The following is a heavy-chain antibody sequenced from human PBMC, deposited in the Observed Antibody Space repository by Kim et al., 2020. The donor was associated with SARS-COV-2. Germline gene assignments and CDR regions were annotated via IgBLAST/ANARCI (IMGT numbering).Heavy chain of an antibody. CDR1: GYTFSKYG. J-gene: IGHJ4*02. CDR2: IKAGNGDR. D-gene: IGHD1-26*01. V-gene: IGHV1-3*01. CDR3: VRMGATGSYYYDL. Sequence: ASVKVSCKASGYTFSKYGVHWVRQAPGQRLEWMGWIKAGNGDRRFSQKLQGRVSIIWDTSANTAYMDLTSLRSEDTAVYYCVRMGATGSYYYDLWGQGALVTVSS.